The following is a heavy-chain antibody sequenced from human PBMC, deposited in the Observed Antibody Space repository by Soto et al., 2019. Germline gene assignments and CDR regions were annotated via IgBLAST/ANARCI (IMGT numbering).Heavy chain of an antibody. D-gene: IGHD3-10*01. Sequence: GASVKVSCKVSGYTLTELSMHWVRQAPGKGLEWMGGFDPEDGETIYAQKFQGRVTMTEDTSTDTAYMGLSSLRSEDTAVYYCATDHMGSGSYYMFGMDVWGQGTTVTVSS. CDR3: ATDHMGSGSYYMFGMDV. J-gene: IGHJ6*02. V-gene: IGHV1-24*01. CDR2: FDPEDGET. CDR1: GYTLTELS.